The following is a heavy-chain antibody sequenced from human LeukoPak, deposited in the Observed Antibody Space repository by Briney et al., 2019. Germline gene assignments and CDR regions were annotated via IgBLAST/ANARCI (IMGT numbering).Heavy chain of an antibody. J-gene: IGHJ6*03. CDR2: ISSSGSTI. D-gene: IGHD4-17*01. Sequence: SGGSLRLSCEVSGFTFSSYEMNWVPQAPGNGLEWVSYISSSGSTIYYADSVKGRFTISRDNAKNSLYLQMNSLRAEDTAVYYCARDLSVTTPTVRYYYYYMDVWGKGTTVTISS. CDR1: GFTFSSYE. V-gene: IGHV3-48*03. CDR3: ARDLSVTTPTVRYYYYYMDV.